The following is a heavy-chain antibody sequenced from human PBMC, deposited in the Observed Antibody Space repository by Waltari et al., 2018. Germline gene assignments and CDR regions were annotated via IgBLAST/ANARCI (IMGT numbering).Heavy chain of an antibody. D-gene: IGHD2-2*01. CDR2: IGGSGGST. CDR3: AKDPNHIVVVPAASNWFDP. CDR1: GFTFSSYA. Sequence: EVQLLESGGGLVQPGGSLRLSCAASGFTFSSYAMSWVRQAPGKGLGWVSAIGGSGGSTYYADSVKGRFTISRDNSKNTLYLQMNSLRAEDTAVYYCAKDPNHIVVVPAASNWFDPWGQGTLVTVSS. J-gene: IGHJ5*02. V-gene: IGHV3-23*01.